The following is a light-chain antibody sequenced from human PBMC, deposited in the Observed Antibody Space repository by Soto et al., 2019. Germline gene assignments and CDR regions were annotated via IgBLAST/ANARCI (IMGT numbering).Light chain of an antibody. Sequence: DIQMTQSPSSLSASVGDRVTITCRASRGIGNYLSWYQQKPGKVPSLLIYAASTLQSGVSSRFSGSRSGTDFTLTISSLQPGDGATYYCQKYDDAPLSFGGGTKVEI. CDR1: RGIGNY. J-gene: IGKJ4*01. V-gene: IGKV1-27*01. CDR3: QKYDDAPLS. CDR2: AAS.